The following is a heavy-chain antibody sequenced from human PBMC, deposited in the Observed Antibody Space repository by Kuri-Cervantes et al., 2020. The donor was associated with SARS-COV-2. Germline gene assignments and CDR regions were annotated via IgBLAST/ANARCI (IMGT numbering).Heavy chain of an antibody. CDR3: ARDLHIVVVTATHYYYYGMDV. J-gene: IGHJ6*02. CDR2: ISSSSSYI. Sequence: GGSLRLSCAASGFTFSSYSMNWVRQAPGKGLEWVSSISSSSSYIYYADSVKGRFTISRDNAKNSLYLQMNSLRAEDTAVYYCARDLHIVVVTATHYYYYGMDVWGQGTTVTVSS. V-gene: IGHV3-21*01. CDR1: GFTFSSYS. D-gene: IGHD2-21*02.